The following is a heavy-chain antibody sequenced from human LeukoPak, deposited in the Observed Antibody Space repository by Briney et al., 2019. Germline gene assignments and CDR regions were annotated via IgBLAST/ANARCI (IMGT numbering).Heavy chain of an antibody. J-gene: IGHJ2*01. D-gene: IGHD4-17*01. CDR1: VGSFSGYY. V-gene: IGHV4-34*01. CDR2: INHSGST. Sequence: TSETLSLTCAVYVGSFSGYYWSWIRQPPGKGLEWIGEINHSGSTNYNPSLTSRVTISVDTSKNQFSVKLSAVTAADTAVYYCARAHDYGDYVPCDLWGRGTLVTVSS. CDR3: ARAHDYGDYVPCDL.